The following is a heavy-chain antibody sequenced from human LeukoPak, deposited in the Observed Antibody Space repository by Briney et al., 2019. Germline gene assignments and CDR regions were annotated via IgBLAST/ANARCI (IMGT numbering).Heavy chain of an antibody. D-gene: IGHD1-26*01. CDR1: GFTFSSYS. Sequence: GGSLRLSCAASGFTFSSYSMNWVRQAPGKGLEWVSSISSSSSYIYYADSVKGRFTISRDNAKNSLYLQVNSLRAEDTAVYYCARGRRVGATEYYFDYWGQGTLVTVSS. CDR2: ISSSSSYI. CDR3: ARGRRVGATEYYFDY. V-gene: IGHV3-21*01. J-gene: IGHJ4*02.